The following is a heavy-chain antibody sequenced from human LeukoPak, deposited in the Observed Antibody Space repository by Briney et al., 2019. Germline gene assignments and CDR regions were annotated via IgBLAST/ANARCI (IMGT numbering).Heavy chain of an antibody. D-gene: IGHD2-2*01. J-gene: IGHJ4*02. CDR3: VRGLGYCSSDTCRIFDS. CDR2: IWPGNSDT. Sequence: GESLKISCQGSGSSFTDYWIGWVRPMPGKCLEWMAIIWPGNSDTRYSPSFKGQVTISADKSISTAYLQWSSLKASDTAIYYCVRGLGYCSSDTCRIFDSWGQGTLVTVSS. V-gene: IGHV5-51*01. CDR1: GSSFTDYW.